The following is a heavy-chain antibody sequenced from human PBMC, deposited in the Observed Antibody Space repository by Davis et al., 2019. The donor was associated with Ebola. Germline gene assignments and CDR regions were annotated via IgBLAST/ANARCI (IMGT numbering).Heavy chain of an antibody. J-gene: IGHJ3*02. Sequence: GESLKISCAASGFTFSDYYMSWVRQAPGKGLEWISYISNSDATIYCADSVKGRFTISRDNAKNSLYLQMNSLRAEDTAVYYCARWGSTSSRLGVAFDIWGQGTMVTVSS. CDR3: ARWGSTSSRLGVAFDI. V-gene: IGHV3-11*01. D-gene: IGHD2-2*01. CDR2: ISNSDATI. CDR1: GFTFSDYY.